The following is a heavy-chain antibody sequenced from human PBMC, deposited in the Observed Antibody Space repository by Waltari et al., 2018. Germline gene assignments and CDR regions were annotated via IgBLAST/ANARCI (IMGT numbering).Heavy chain of an antibody. V-gene: IGHV3-11*01. Sequence: QVQLTESGGGLVKPGGSLRLSCAGSGFTFGDYYMGWIRQAPGKVLEWVSFISSSGATTYYADSVKDRFTISRDNSNNSVSLQMHSLRVEDTALYYCARPQRGYYGMDVWGQGTTVTVAS. CDR2: ISSSGATT. CDR1: GFTFGDYY. CDR3: ARPQRGYYGMDV. J-gene: IGHJ6*02.